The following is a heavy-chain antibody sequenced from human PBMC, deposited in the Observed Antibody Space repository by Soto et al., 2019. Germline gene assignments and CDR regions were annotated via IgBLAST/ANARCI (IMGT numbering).Heavy chain of an antibody. Sequence: QVQLVESGGGVVQPGRSLRLSCAASGFTFSSYGMHWVRQAPGKGLEWVAVISYDGSNKYYADSVKGRFTISRDNSKNTLYLQMNSLRAEDTAVYYCAKDGKEYWGLGTLVTVSS. V-gene: IGHV3-30*18. CDR1: GFTFSSYG. CDR3: AKDGKEY. D-gene: IGHD1-26*01. CDR2: ISYDGSNK. J-gene: IGHJ4*02.